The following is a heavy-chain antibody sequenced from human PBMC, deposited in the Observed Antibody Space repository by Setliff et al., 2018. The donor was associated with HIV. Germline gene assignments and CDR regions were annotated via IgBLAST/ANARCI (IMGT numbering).Heavy chain of an antibody. CDR1: GGTISSHY. Sequence: NPSETLSLTCTVSGGTISSHYWNWIRQSPGKGLEWIGYIYYSGSTNYNPSLKSRVTISLDSSKDQFSLKLTSVTAADTAVYYCARDSPGPQYYYYGMDVWGQGTTVTVSS. J-gene: IGHJ6*02. CDR2: IYYSGST. CDR3: ARDSPGPQYYYYGMDV. V-gene: IGHV4-59*11.